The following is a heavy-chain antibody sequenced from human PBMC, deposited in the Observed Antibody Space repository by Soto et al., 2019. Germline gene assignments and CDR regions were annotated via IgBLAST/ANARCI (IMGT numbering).Heavy chain of an antibody. J-gene: IGHJ4*02. CDR2: INPSGGST. V-gene: IGHV1-46*03. Sequence: QVQLVQSGAEVKKPGASVKVSCKASGYTFTSYYMHWVRQAPGQGLEWMGIINPSGGSTSYAQKFQGRVTMTRDTSTSTVYMELSSLRSEDTAVYYCARAIGVPSGYDRNDTRDYWGQGTLVTVSS. CDR1: GYTFTSYY. CDR3: ARAIGVPSGYDRNDTRDY. D-gene: IGHD5-12*01.